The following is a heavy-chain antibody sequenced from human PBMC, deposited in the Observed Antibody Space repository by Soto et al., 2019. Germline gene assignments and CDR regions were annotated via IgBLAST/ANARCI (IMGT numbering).Heavy chain of an antibody. J-gene: IGHJ4*02. Sequence: GGSLRLSCAAAGFSFSSYAMSWVRQAPGKGLEWVSAISGSGGSTYYADSVKGRFTISRDNSKNTLYLQMNSLRAEDTAVYYWAKDGSAMAFDYWGQGTLVTVSA. D-gene: IGHD5-18*01. CDR3: AKDGSAMAFDY. CDR2: ISGSGGST. V-gene: IGHV3-23*01. CDR1: GFSFSSYA.